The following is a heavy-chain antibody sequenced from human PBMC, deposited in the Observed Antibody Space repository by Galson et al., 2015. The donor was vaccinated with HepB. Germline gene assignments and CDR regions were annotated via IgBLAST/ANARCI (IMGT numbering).Heavy chain of an antibody. CDR2: IDWDEDT. CDR1: GFSLTTNGVC. Sequence: PALVKPTQTLTLTCNFSGFSLTTNGVCVAWIRQPPGKALEWLALIDWDEDTYYKTSLKTRLTISKDTSRDQVVLTLTNMDPMDTATYYCARIREGAFDIWGQGTLVTVSS. J-gene: IGHJ3*02. V-gene: IGHV2-70*01. CDR3: ARIREGAFDI.